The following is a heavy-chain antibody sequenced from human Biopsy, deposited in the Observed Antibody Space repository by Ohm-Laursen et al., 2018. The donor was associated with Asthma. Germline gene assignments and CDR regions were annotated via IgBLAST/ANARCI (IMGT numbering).Heavy chain of an antibody. CDR1: GGSFSAYY. D-gene: IGHD3-3*01. Sequence: SETLSLTCVVYGGSFSAYYWSWIRQPPGKGLEWIAEINHSGSTNYNPSLKSRVTISVDTSKNQFSLKLSSVTAADTAVYYCARSAKTIFGVVMGSYYYGMDVWGQGTTVTVSS. V-gene: IGHV4-34*01. J-gene: IGHJ6*02. CDR3: ARSAKTIFGVVMGSYYYGMDV. CDR2: INHSGST.